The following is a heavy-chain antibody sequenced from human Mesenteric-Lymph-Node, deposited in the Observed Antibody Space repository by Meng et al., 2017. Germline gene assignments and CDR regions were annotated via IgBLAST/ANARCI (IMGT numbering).Heavy chain of an antibody. CDR3: ARGYYGGNSDFDY. CDR2: IWSDGSNR. CDR1: GVAFRSYG. J-gene: IGHJ4*02. D-gene: IGHD4-23*01. V-gene: IGHV3-33*01. Sequence: QVQLVESGGGVGQPARSLRLPCGASGVAFRSYGMHWVRQASGRGLEWGAVIWSDGSNRYYADSVKDRFAISRDISKNTLILQMNSLRAEDTAVYYCARGYYGGNSDFDYWGQGTLVTVSS.